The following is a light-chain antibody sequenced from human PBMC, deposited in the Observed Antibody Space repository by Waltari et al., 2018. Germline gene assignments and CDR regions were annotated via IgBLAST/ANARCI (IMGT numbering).Light chain of an antibody. V-gene: IGKV3-15*01. Sequence: EIVMTQSPAILSVSPGERITLSCRASQNIVTNLAWSQQKAGQPPRLLIYAGSTRASGTPVRFSGSGSRTEFTLTISSLQSEDAAVYYCQEFNNWPPWTFGQGTKVEI. J-gene: IGKJ1*01. CDR2: AGS. CDR3: QEFNNWPPWT. CDR1: QNIVTN.